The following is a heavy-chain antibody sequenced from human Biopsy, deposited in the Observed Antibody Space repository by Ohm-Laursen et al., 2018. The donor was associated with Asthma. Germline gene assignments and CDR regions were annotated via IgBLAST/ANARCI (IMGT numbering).Heavy chain of an antibody. D-gene: IGHD6-19*01. V-gene: IGHV1-69*13. J-gene: IGHJ6*02. CDR2: IMTVFGTT. CDR1: GGTFSNFA. CDR3: ARCQVGYSSGWSLLLKKIYYSGMDV. Sequence: SVKVSCKAPGGTFSNFAISWVRQAPGQGLEGLGGIMTVFGTTNYAPKFQGRVNITADESTSTAYMEVTSLRSEDTAIYYCARCQVGYSSGWSLLLKKIYYSGMDVWGQGTAVTVSS.